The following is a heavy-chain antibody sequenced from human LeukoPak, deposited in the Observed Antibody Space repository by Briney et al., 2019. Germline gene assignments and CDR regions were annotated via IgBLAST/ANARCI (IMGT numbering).Heavy chain of an antibody. J-gene: IGHJ4*02. CDR1: GGSISSYY. CDR3: ASQRYYYDSSGYLRGEPFGY. D-gene: IGHD3-22*01. CDR2: IYYSGST. Sequence: ASETLSLTCTVSGGSISSYYWSWIRQPPGKGLEWIGYIYYSGSTNYNPSLKSRVTISVDTSKNQFSLKLSSVTAEDTAVYYCASQRYYYDSSGYLRGEPFGYWGQGTLVTVSS. V-gene: IGHV4-59*01.